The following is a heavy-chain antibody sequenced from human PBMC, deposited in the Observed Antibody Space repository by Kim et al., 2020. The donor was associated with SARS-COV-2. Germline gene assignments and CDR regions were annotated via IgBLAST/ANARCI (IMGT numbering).Heavy chain of an antibody. CDR1: GFTFSSYA. J-gene: IGHJ4*02. V-gene: IGHV3-30-3*01. CDR3: ARPELGYCSSTSCYYFDY. Sequence: GGSLRLSCAASGFTFSSYAMHWVRQAPGKGLEWVAVISYDGSNKYYADSVKGRFTISRDNSKNTLYLQMNSLRAEDTAVYYCARPELGYCSSTSCYYFDYWGQGTLVTVSS. D-gene: IGHD2-2*01. CDR2: ISYDGSNK.